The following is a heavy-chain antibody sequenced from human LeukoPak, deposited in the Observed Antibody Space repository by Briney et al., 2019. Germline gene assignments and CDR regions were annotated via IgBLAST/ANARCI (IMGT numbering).Heavy chain of an antibody. CDR2: ISYDGSNK. V-gene: IGHV3-30-3*01. D-gene: IGHD4-23*01. J-gene: IGHJ4*02. CDR3: ARPSTVVTPEEGYYFDY. Sequence: PGGSLRLSCAASGFTFSSYAMHWVRQAPGKGLEWVAVISYDGSNKYYADSVKGRFTISRDNSKNTLYLQMNSLRAEDTAVYYCARPSTVVTPEEGYYFDYWGQGTLVTVSS. CDR1: GFTFSSYA.